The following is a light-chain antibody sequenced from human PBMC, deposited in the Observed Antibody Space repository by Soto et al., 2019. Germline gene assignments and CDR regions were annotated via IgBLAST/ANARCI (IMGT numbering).Light chain of an antibody. CDR2: DVS. CDR3: SSYTTGGSYV. J-gene: IGLJ1*01. CDR1: SRDVGGYNS. V-gene: IGLV2-14*01. Sequence: QSALTQPASVSGSPGLSIAISCTGTSRDVGGYNSVSWYQQQPGKVPKLMIYDVSNRPSGVSNRFSGSKSGNTASLTISGLQDEDEGDYSCSSYTTGGSYVFGTGTKLTVL.